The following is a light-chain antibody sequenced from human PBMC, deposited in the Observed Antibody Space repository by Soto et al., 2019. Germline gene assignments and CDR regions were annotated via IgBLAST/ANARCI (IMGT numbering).Light chain of an antibody. V-gene: IGKV1-39*01. CDR3: QQAYTVLLT. J-gene: IGKJ1*01. CDR1: QNIYFF. CDR2: HAS. Sequence: DLQMTQSPSSLPASVGDRVTITCRASQNIYFFLNWYQQRPGKAPNLLMYHASTLQSGVPSRFSGSGSGTDFTLTISSLQPEDSATYYCQQAYTVLLTFGQGTKVEVK.